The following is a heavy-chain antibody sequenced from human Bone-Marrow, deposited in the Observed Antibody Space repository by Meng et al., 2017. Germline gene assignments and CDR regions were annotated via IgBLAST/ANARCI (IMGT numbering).Heavy chain of an antibody. J-gene: IGHJ4*02. Sequence: GESLKISCAASGFTFSSFAMHWVRQAPGKGLQWVAVISYDVSKKYFADSVKGRFTISRDNSKNTLYLQMNSLIIEDTALYFCATGAAAADHWGQGTLVTVSS. CDR1: GFTFSSFA. V-gene: IGHV3-30*07. CDR3: ATGAAAADH. CDR2: ISYDVSKK. D-gene: IGHD6-13*01.